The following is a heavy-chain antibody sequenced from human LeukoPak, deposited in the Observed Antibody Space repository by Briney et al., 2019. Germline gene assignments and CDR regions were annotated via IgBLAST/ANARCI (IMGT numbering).Heavy chain of an antibody. CDR2: INPSGGST. Sequence: ASVKVSCKASGYTFTSYYMHWVRQAPGQGLEWMGIINPSGGSTSYAQKFQGRVTMTRDTSTSTVYMELSSLRSEDTAVYYCARDYYDSRESGASDIWGQGTMVTVSS. V-gene: IGHV1-46*01. CDR3: ARDYYDSRESGASDI. CDR1: GYTFTSYY. D-gene: IGHD3-22*01. J-gene: IGHJ3*02.